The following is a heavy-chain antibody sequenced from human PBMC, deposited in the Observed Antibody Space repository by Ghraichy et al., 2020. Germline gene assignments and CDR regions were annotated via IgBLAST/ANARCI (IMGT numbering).Heavy chain of an antibody. CDR1: GFTFSSYA. CDR2: ISYDGSNK. CDR3: ARDQIPDYGDYFNWFDP. D-gene: IGHD4-17*01. V-gene: IGHV3-30-3*01. J-gene: IGHJ5*02. Sequence: GGSLRLSCAASGFTFSSYAMHWVRQAPGKGLEWVAVISYDGSNKYYADSVKGRFTISRDNSKNTLYLQMNSLRAEDTAVYYCARDQIPDYGDYFNWFDPWGQGTLVTVSS.